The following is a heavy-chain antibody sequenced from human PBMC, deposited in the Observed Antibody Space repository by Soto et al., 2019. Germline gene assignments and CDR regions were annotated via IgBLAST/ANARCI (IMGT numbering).Heavy chain of an antibody. CDR2: IYYSGST. D-gene: IGHD6-13*01. V-gene: IGHV4-39*01. CDR1: GGSISSSSYY. J-gene: IGHJ6*02. CDR3: ARRLAAAGRYYGMDV. Sequence: SETLSLTCTVFGGSISSSSYYWGWNRQPPGKGLEWIGSIYYSGSTYYNPSLKSRVTISVDTSKNQFSLKLSSVTAADTAVYYCARRLAAAGRYYGMDVWGQGTTVTVSS.